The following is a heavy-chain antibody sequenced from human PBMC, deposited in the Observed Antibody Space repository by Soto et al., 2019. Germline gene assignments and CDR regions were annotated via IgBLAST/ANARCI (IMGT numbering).Heavy chain of an antibody. V-gene: IGHV1-58*02. CDR1: GFTFTSSA. J-gene: IGHJ4*02. D-gene: IGHD3-10*01. Sequence: GASGKVSCKASGFTFTSSAMKWVRQARGQRLEWIGWIVVGSGNTNYAQKFQERVTITRDMSTSTAYMELSSLRSEDTAVYYCAKVGLLWVGESYYFDYWGQGTLVTVSS. CDR2: IVVGSGNT. CDR3: AKVGLLWVGESYYFDY.